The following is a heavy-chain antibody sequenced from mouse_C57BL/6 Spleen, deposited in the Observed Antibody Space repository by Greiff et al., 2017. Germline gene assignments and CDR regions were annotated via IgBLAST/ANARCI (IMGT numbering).Heavy chain of an antibody. Sequence: VQLQQSVAELVRPGASVKLSCTASGFNIKNTYMHWVKQRPEQGLAWIGRIDPANGNTKYAPKFQGKATITADTSSNTAYLQLSSLTSEDTAIYYCASDYYGSRYAMDYWGQGTSVTVSS. CDR2: IDPANGNT. D-gene: IGHD1-1*01. V-gene: IGHV14-3*01. J-gene: IGHJ4*01. CDR3: ASDYYGSRYAMDY. CDR1: GFNIKNTY.